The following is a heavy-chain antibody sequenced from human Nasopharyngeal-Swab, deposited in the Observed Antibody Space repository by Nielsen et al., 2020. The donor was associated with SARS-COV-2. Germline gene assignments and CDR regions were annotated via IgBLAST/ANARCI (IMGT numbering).Heavy chain of an antibody. CDR1: GFTFSSYA. J-gene: IGHJ4*02. CDR2: ISGSGDST. Sequence: GESLKISCAASGFTFSSYAMSWVRQAPGKGLEWVSSISGSGDSTYYADSVKGRFTISRDYSKNTLYLQMNSLRAEDTAVYYCARYDDYYDSSGYAYWGQGTLVTVSS. D-gene: IGHD3-22*01. V-gene: IGHV3-23*01. CDR3: ARYDDYYDSSGYAY.